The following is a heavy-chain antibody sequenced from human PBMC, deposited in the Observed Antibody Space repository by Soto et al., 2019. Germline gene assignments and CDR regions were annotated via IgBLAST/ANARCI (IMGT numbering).Heavy chain of an antibody. V-gene: IGHV5-51*01. CDR2: IYPGDSDT. CDR1: GYSFTSYW. D-gene: IGHD2-15*01. J-gene: IGHJ3*02. CDR3: ARQDIVVVVAALFRGAFGI. Sequence: GESLKISCKGSGYSFTSYWIGWVRQMPGKGLEWMGIIYPGDSDTRYSPSFQGQVTISADKSISTAYLQWSSLKASDTAMYYCARQDIVVVVAALFRGAFGIWGQGTMVTVS.